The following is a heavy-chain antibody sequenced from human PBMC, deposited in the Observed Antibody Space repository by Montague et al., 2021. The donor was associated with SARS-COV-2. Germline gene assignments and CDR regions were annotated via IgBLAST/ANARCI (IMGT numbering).Heavy chain of an antibody. Sequence: SETLSLTCAVYGGSFSVYYWSWLRQSPGNGLEWIGEITHSGSTNXNPSLKSRVTISLDTSTNQFSLKLSSVTAADTAMYYRARGREVISGDRTKDAFDHWGQGTMVTVSS. D-gene: IGHD4-17*01. CDR3: ARGREVISGDRTKDAFDH. CDR2: ITHSGST. CDR1: GGSFSVYY. J-gene: IGHJ4*02. V-gene: IGHV4-34*01.